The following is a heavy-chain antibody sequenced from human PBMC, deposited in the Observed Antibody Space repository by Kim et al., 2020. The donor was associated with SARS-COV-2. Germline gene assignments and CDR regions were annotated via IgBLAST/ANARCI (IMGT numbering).Heavy chain of an antibody. Sequence: FTISRDNSKNTLYLQMNSLRTEDTAVYYCAKSGEAGLMVRGPRYYYYMDVWGKGTTVTVSS. CDR3: AKSGEAGLMVRGPRYYYYMDV. V-gene: IGHV3-23*01. D-gene: IGHD3-10*01. J-gene: IGHJ6*03.